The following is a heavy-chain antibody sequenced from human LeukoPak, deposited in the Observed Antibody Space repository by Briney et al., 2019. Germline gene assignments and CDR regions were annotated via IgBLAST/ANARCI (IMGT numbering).Heavy chain of an antibody. Sequence: SGGSLRLSCAASGFTFSDYYMSWIRQAPGKGLEWVSYISSSGSTIYYADSVKGRFTISRDNAKNSLYLQMNSLRAEDTAVYYCARVGYSGYEDYYYYYMDVWGKGTAVTVSS. J-gene: IGHJ6*03. CDR2: ISSSGSTI. CDR1: GFTFSDYY. D-gene: IGHD5-12*01. V-gene: IGHV3-11*04. CDR3: ARVGYSGYEDYYYYYMDV.